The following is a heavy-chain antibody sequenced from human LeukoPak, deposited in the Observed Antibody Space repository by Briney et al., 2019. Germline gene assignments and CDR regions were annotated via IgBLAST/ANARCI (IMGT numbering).Heavy chain of an antibody. CDR2: ISGSGGST. J-gene: IGHJ4*02. Sequence: QAGGSLRLSCAASGFTFSSYAMSWVRQAPGKGLEWVSAISGSGGSTYYADSVKGRFTISRDKSKNTLYLQMNSLRAEDTAVYYCATTDSQWELGYFDYWGQGTLVTVSS. V-gene: IGHV3-23*01. CDR3: ATTDSQWELGYFDY. CDR1: GFTFSSYA. D-gene: IGHD1-26*01.